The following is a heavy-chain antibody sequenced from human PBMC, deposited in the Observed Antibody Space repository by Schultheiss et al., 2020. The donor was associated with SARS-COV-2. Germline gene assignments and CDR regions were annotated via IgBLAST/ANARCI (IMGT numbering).Heavy chain of an antibody. D-gene: IGHD3-3*01. Sequence: GGSLRLSCAASGFTFSDYYMSWIRQAPGKGLEWVSYISSSSSYTNYADSVKGRFTISRDNAKNSLYLQMNSLRAEDTAVYYCAKDYDFTHGYYYYYGMDVWGQGTTVTVSS. CDR3: AKDYDFTHGYYYYYGMDV. CDR1: GFTFSDYY. CDR2: ISSSSSYT. V-gene: IGHV3-11*06. J-gene: IGHJ6*02.